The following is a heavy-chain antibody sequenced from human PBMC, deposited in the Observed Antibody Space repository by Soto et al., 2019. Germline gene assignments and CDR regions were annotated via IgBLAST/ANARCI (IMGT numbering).Heavy chain of an antibody. CDR1: GGSISSGGYY. J-gene: IGHJ4*02. V-gene: IGHV4-31*03. CDR2: IYYSGST. Sequence: QVQLQESGPGLVKPSQTLSLTCTVSGGSISSGGYYWSWTRQHPGKGLEWIGYIYYSGSTYYNPSLKSRVNLSVDTPQNQFSLTLSYVTAADTAVYSHARATTTHLIDYWGQGTLVTVSS. CDR3: ARATTTHLIDY. D-gene: IGHD5-12*01.